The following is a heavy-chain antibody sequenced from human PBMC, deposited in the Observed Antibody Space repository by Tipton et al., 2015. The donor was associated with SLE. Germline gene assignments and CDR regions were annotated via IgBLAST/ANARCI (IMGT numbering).Heavy chain of an antibody. Sequence: SLRLSCAASGFSFSDYAMSWVRQAPGKGLEWVSIIYSDESDTFYADSVKGRFTISRDNSKNTLYLQMNSLRADDTAVYYCAKDHFGWYNHGWLDYWGQGTLVTVSS. D-gene: IGHD1-1*01. J-gene: IGHJ4*02. CDR1: GFSFSDYA. CDR2: IYSDESDT. V-gene: IGHV3-23*03. CDR3: AKDHFGWYNHGWLDY.